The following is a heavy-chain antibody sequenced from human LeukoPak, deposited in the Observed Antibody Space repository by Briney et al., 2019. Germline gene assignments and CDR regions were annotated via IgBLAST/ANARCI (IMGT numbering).Heavy chain of an antibody. D-gene: IGHD2-2*02. CDR3: ARLTGCSSTSCYMGDYYYMDV. V-gene: IGHV4-34*01. CDR2: INHSGST. J-gene: IGHJ6*03. CDR1: GGSFSGYY. Sequence: SETLSLTCAVYGGSFSGYYWSWIRQPPGKGLEWIGEINHSGSTNYNPSLKSRVTISVDTSKNQFSLKLSSVTAADTAVYYCARLTGCSSTSCYMGDYYYMDVWGKGTTVTISS.